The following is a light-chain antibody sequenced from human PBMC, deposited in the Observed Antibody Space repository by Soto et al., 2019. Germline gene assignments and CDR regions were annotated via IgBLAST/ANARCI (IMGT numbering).Light chain of an antibody. V-gene: IGKV3-15*01. J-gene: IGKJ1*01. CDR3: QQYYIRSSWS. CDR1: QSVSLS. CDR2: GAS. Sequence: TPSRAPPPVSLGDRATLSCRASQSVSLSLAWYQMRPGQPPRLLIYGASTRATDIPARFSGSGAGRDVTLTSSSLQSEDFSADFCQQYYIRSSWSFGQGTKVDIK.